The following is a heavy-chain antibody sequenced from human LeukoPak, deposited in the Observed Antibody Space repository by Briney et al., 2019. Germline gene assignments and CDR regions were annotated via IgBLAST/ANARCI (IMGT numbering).Heavy chain of an antibody. D-gene: IGHD5-18*01. J-gene: IGHJ4*02. CDR3: ARGRRTWIQLWLTYFDY. Sequence: PSETLSPTCAVYGGSFSGYYWSWIRQPPGKGLEWIGEINHSGSTNYNPSLKSRVTISVDTSKNQFSLKLSSVTAADTAVYYCARGRRTWIQLWLTYFDYWGQGTLVTVSS. CDR1: GGSFSGYY. CDR2: INHSGST. V-gene: IGHV4-34*01.